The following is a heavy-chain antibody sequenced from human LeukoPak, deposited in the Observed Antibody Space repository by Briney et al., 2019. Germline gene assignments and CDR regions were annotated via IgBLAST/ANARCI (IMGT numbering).Heavy chain of an antibody. D-gene: IGHD3-3*01. CDR1: GFTFSSYG. CDR2: IRYDGSNK. V-gene: IGHV3-30*02. CDR3: AKDGVTIFGVVNDYYYYMDV. J-gene: IGHJ6*03. Sequence: GGSLRLSCAASGFTFSSYGMHWVRQAPGKGLEWVAFIRYDGSNKYYADSVKGRFTISRDNSKNTLYLQMNSLRAEDTAVYYCAKDGVTIFGVVNDYYYYMDVWGKGTMVTVSS.